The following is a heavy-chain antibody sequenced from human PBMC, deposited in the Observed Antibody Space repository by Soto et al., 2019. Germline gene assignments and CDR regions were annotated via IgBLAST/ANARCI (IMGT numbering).Heavy chain of an antibody. J-gene: IGHJ4*02. D-gene: IGHD6-13*01. V-gene: IGHV4-39*01. CDR3: ARRRIAAAGITPLYYFDY. CDR2: IYYSGST. CDR1: GGSISSSSYY. Sequence: QLQLQESGPGLVKPSETLSLTCTVSGGSISSSSYYWGWIRQPPGKGLEWIGSIYYSGSTYYNPSLKSRVTISVDTSKNQFSLKLSSVTAADTAVYYCARRRIAAAGITPLYYFDYWGQGTLVTVSS.